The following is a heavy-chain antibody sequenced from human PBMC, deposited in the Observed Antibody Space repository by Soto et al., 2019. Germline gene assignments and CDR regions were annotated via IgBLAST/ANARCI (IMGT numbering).Heavy chain of an antibody. CDR1: GDSVSSNSAA. V-gene: IGHV6-1*01. CDR3: ARVHLGSAAGTYYYYYGMDV. Sequence: SQTLSLTCAISGDSVSSNSAAWNWIRQSPSRGLEWLGRTYYRSKWYNDYAVSVKSRITINPDTSKNQFSLQLNSVTPEETAVYYCARVHLGSAAGTYYYYYGMDVWGQGTTVTVSS. D-gene: IGHD6-13*01. J-gene: IGHJ6*02. CDR2: TYYRSKWYN.